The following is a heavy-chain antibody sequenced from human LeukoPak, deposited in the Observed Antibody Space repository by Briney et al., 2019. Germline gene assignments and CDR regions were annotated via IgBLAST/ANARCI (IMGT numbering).Heavy chain of an antibody. CDR3: ASYYNR. CDR2: IKKDGSET. J-gene: IGHJ5*02. Sequence: GGSLRLSCAASGFTLCSHLMIYLPQAPGKSLEWVANIKKDGSETYYVDSVKGRLTISRDNAKNSLYLQMNSLRAEDTAVYYCASYYNRWGQGTLVTVSS. CDR1: GFTLCSHL. D-gene: IGHD1-26*01. V-gene: IGHV3-7*01.